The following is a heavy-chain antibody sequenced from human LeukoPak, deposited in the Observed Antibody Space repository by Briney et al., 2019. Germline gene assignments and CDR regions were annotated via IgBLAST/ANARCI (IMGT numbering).Heavy chain of an antibody. D-gene: IGHD6-19*01. CDR2: ISSSSSYI. CDR1: GFTFSSYS. Sequence: GGSLRLSCAASGFTFSSYSMNWARQAPGKGLEWVSSISSSSSYIYYAGSVKGRFAISRDNAKNSLYLQMNSLRAEDTAVYYCARDLMSSGWYSRLYYYYYMDVWGKGTTVTVSS. J-gene: IGHJ6*03. CDR3: ARDLMSSGWYSRLYYYYYMDV. V-gene: IGHV3-21*01.